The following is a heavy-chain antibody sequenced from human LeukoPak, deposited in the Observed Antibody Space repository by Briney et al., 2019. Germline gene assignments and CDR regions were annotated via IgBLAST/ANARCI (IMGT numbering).Heavy chain of an antibody. CDR1: GGSISSSSYY. J-gene: IGHJ5*02. CDR3: ARDLGLYYDILTGYDYQYNWFDP. Sequence: SETLSLTCTVSGGSISSSSYYWSWIRQPAGTGLEWIGRIYTSGSTNYNPSLKSRVTISVDTSKNQFSLKLSSVTAADTAVYYCARDLGLYYDILTGYDYQYNWFDPWGQGTLVTVSS. D-gene: IGHD3-9*01. CDR2: IYTSGST. V-gene: IGHV4-61*02.